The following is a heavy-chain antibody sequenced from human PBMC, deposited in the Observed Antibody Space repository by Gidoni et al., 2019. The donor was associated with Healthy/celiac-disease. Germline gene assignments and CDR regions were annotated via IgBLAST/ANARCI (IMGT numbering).Heavy chain of an antibody. J-gene: IGHJ6*02. Sequence: QVQLVESGGGVVQPGRSLRLSCAASGFTFSSYGMHWVRQAPGKGLGWVAVISYDGSNKYYADSVKGRFTISRDNSKNTLYLQMNSLRAEDTAVYYCAKGIAAAGTIYYYYGMDVWGQGTTVTVSS. CDR2: ISYDGSNK. D-gene: IGHD6-13*01. CDR3: AKGIAAAGTIYYYYGMDV. V-gene: IGHV3-30*18. CDR1: GFTFSSYG.